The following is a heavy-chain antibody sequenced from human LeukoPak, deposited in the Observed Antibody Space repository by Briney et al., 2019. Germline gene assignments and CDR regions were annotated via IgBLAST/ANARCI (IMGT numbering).Heavy chain of an antibody. D-gene: IGHD3-16*01. CDR1: GYTFTSYD. Sequence: GASVKVSCKASGYTFTSYDINWVRQASGQGLEWMGWMSPKSANTGYAQQFQGRVTITRDTSISTAYMELSSLTSEDTAVYYCARTPPRGLLDYWGQGTLVTVSS. V-gene: IGHV1-8*03. CDR2: MSPKSANT. CDR3: ARTPPRGLLDY. J-gene: IGHJ4*02.